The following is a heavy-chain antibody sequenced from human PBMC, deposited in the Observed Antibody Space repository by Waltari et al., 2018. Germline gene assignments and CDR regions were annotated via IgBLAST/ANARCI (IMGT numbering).Heavy chain of an antibody. CDR2: ISWNRGSI. V-gene: IGHV3-9*01. J-gene: IGHJ3*02. CDR1: GFTFDDYA. Sequence: EVQLVESGGGLVQPGRSLRLSCAASGFTFDDYAMHWVRQAPGKGLEWASGISWNRGSIGYADSVKGRFTISRDNAKNSLYLQMNRLRAEDTALYYCAKAGIRITMIVVVTADDAFDIWGQGTMVTVSS. CDR3: AKAGIRITMIVVVTADDAFDI. D-gene: IGHD3-22*01.